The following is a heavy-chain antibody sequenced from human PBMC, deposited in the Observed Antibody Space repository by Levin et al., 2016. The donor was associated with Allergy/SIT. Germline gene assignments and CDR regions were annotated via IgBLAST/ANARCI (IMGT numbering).Heavy chain of an antibody. CDR3: ARGSENDYGSGSYSWWFDP. V-gene: IGHV4-31*02. D-gene: IGHD3-10*01. J-gene: IGHJ5*02. Sequence: RQAPGKGLEWIGYISYSGSTYYNPSLKSRVTISVDTSKNQFSLKLTSVTAADTAVYYCARGSENDYGSGSYSWWFDPWGQGTLVTVSS. CDR2: ISYSGST.